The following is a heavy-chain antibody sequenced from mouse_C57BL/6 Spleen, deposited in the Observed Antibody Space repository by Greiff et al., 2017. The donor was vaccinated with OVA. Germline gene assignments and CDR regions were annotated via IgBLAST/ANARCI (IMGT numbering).Heavy chain of an antibody. CDR3: AREGLLLGDY. D-gene: IGHD1-1*01. CDR1: GYAFTSSW. V-gene: IGHV1-82*01. CDR2: IYPGDGDT. J-gene: IGHJ2*01. Sequence: VQLQQSGPELVKPGASVKISCKASGYAFTSSWMNWVKQRPGKGLEWIGRIYPGDGDTNYNGKFKGKATLTADKSSSTAYMQLSSLTSEDSAVYFCAREGLLLGDYWGQGTTLTVSS.